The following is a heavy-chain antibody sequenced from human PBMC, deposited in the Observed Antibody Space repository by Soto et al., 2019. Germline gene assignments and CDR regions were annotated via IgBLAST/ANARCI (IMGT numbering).Heavy chain of an antibody. J-gene: IGHJ6*02. CDR3: ARDHNFGFILYAMDV. V-gene: IGHV1-46*01. D-gene: IGHD2-15*01. CDR1: GYTFTSYS. Sequence: XSVKVSCKASGYTFTSYSMHWVRQAPGQGLEWMGIINPSSGRTSYAQNFQGRVTMTSDTSTSIVYMEMSSLKSEDTAVYYCARDHNFGFILYAMDVWGQGTTVTVSS. CDR2: INPSSGRT.